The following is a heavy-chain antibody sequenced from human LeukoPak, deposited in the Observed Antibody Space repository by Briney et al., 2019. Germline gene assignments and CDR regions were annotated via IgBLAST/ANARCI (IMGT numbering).Heavy chain of an antibody. CDR2: IYSGGST. Sequence: GGSLRLSCAASGFTVSSNYMSWVRQAPGKGLEWVSVIYSGGSTYYADSVKGRFTISRDNSKNTLYLQMNSLRAEDTAVYYCARHSNDFWSGYYTFDCWGQGTLVTVSS. D-gene: IGHD3-3*01. V-gene: IGHV3-53*01. CDR3: ARHSNDFWSGYYTFDC. J-gene: IGHJ4*02. CDR1: GFTVSSNY.